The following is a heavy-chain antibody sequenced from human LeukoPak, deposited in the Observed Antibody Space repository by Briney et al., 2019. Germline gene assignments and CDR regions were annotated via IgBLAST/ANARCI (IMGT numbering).Heavy chain of an antibody. CDR3: AGADYDILTGYYQYYFDY. Sequence: PSETLSLTCTVSGGSISSYYWSWLRQPPGKGLEWVGYIYYSGSTNYNPSLKSRVTISVDTSKNQFSLKLSSVTAADTAVYYCAGADYDILTGYYQYYFDYWGQGTLVTVSS. CDR2: IYYSGST. V-gene: IGHV4-59*01. D-gene: IGHD3-9*01. J-gene: IGHJ4*02. CDR1: GGSISSYY.